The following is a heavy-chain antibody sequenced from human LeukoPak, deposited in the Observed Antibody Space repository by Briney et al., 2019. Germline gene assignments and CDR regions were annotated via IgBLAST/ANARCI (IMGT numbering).Heavy chain of an antibody. J-gene: IGHJ3*02. Sequence: GESLKISCKGSGYSFTRYWIGRVRQMPGKGLEWMGIIYPGDSETRYSPSFQGQVTISADKSFSTAYLQWRSLKASDTAMYYCARWQLANGAFDIWGQGTMVTVSS. D-gene: IGHD6-6*01. CDR2: IYPGDSET. V-gene: IGHV5-51*01. CDR3: ARWQLANGAFDI. CDR1: GYSFTRYW.